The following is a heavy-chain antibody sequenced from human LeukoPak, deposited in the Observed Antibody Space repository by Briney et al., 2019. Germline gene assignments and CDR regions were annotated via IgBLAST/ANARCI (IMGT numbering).Heavy chain of an antibody. CDR3: AKGSGYDTDFDY. D-gene: IGHD3-9*01. J-gene: IGHJ4*02. CDR2: ISGSGDNT. Sequence: AGGSLRLSCAASGFTFSTYVVSWVRQAPGKGLEWVSGISGSGDNTYYADSVKGRFTISRDNSKNTLYLQMNSLRAEDTAVYYCAKGSGYDTDFDYWGQGTLVTVSS. CDR1: GFTFSTYV. V-gene: IGHV3-23*01.